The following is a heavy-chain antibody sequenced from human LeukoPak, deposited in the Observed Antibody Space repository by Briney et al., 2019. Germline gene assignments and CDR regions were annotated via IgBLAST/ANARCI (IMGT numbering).Heavy chain of an antibody. V-gene: IGHV1-69*04. J-gene: IGHJ5*02. CDR2: IIPILGIA. CDR1: GGTFSSYA. CDR3: ARDLNYDGA. D-gene: IGHD3-22*01. Sequence: SVKVSCKASGGTFSSYAISWVRQAPGQGLEWMGRIIPILGIANYAQKFQGRVTITADKSTSTAYIELSSLRSEDTAVYYCARDLNYDGAWGQGTLVTVSS.